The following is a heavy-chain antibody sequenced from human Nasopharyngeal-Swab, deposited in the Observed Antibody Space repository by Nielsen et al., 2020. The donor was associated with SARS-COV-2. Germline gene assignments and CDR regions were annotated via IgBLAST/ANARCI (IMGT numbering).Heavy chain of an antibody. CDR3: ARYGERITIFGVVIKEAFDI. Sequence: RQATGKGLEWIGSIYYSGSTYYSPSLKSRVTISVDTSKNQFSLKLSPVTAADTAVYYCARYGERITIFGVVIKEAFDIWGQGTMVTVSS. CDR2: IYYSGST. J-gene: IGHJ3*02. V-gene: IGHV4-39*01. D-gene: IGHD3-3*01.